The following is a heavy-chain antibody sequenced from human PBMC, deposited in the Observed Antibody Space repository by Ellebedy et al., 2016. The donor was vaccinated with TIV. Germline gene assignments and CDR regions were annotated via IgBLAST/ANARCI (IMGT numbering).Heavy chain of an antibody. D-gene: IGHD6-6*01. CDR1: GGSISSYY. J-gene: IGHJ5*02. CDR2: IYYSGST. Sequence: SETLSLTCTVSGGSISSYYWSWIRQPPGKGLEWIGYIYYSGSTNYNPSLKSRVTISVDTSKNQFSLKLSSVTAADTAVYYCARGNKQKSIAGDWFDPWGQGTLVTVSS. CDR3: ARGNKQKSIAGDWFDP. V-gene: IGHV4-59*01.